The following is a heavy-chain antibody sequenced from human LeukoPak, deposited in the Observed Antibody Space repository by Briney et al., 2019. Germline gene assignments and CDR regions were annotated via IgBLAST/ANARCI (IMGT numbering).Heavy chain of an antibody. CDR3: ASERRGPLDY. J-gene: IGHJ4*02. CDR2: ISSSSSTI. CDR1: GFTFSSYS. Sequence: PGGSLRLSCAASGFTFSSYSMNWVRQAPGKGLEWVSYISSSSSTIYYADSVKGRFTISRDNAKNSLYLQMNSLRAEDTAVYYCASERRGPLDYWGQGTLVTVSS. D-gene: IGHD6-25*01. V-gene: IGHV3-48*01.